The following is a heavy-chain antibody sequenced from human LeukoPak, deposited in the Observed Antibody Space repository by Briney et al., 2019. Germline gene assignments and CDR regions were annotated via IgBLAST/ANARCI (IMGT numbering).Heavy chain of an antibody. CDR3: AGGGASSIPLDY. J-gene: IGHJ4*02. Sequence: PSETLSLTCTVSGGSIGGNSYWSWIRQPPGKGPEWIGHISNSGSTYYSPSLSSRVTISLDTSKNQFSLKLRSVTAADTAVYYCAGGGASSIPLDYWGRGTLATVSS. CDR1: GGSIGGNSY. CDR2: ISNSGST. D-gene: IGHD1-26*01. V-gene: IGHV4-61*01.